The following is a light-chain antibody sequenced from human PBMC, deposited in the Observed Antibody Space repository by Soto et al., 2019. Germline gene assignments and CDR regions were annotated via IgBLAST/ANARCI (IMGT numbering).Light chain of an antibody. CDR3: QQYNSYSPLT. CDR2: KAS. J-gene: IGKJ4*01. Sequence: DIQMTQSPSTLSASVGDRVTIXXRASQSISTWLAWYQQKPGKAPKLLXYKASGLESGVPSRFSGSGSGTDFTLTISSLQPDDFATYYCQQYNSYSPLTFGGGTKVDIK. CDR1: QSISTW. V-gene: IGKV1-5*03.